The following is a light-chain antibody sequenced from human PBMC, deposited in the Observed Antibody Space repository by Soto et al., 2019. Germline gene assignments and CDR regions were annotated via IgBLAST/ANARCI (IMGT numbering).Light chain of an antibody. J-gene: IGLJ2*01. CDR1: SSDVGAYNY. CDR2: EVS. V-gene: IGLV2-14*01. Sequence: QSVLTQPASVSGSPGQSITISCTGTSSDVGAYNYVSWYEQHPGKAPKLMIYEVSNRPSGVSNRFSGSKSGNTASLTISGLQAEDEADYYCSSYTYSSTVVFGGGTQLTVL. CDR3: SSYTYSSTVV.